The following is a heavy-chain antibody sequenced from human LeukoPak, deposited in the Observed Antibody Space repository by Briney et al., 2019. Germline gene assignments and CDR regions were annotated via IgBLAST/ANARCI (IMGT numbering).Heavy chain of an antibody. D-gene: IGHD1-26*01. CDR1: GNTFTSYY. Sequence: ASVKVSCKASGNTFTSYYMHWVRQAPGQGLEWMGIINPSGGSTSYAQKFQGRVTMTRDTSTSTVYMELSSLRSEDTAVYYCARTGGSYPDLLWYFDLWGRGTLVTASS. CDR3: ARTGGSYPDLLWYFDL. CDR2: INPSGGST. V-gene: IGHV1-46*01. J-gene: IGHJ2*01.